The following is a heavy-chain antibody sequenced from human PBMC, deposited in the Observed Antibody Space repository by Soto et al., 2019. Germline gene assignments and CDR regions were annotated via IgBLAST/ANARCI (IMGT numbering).Heavy chain of an antibody. Sequence: ASVKVSCKASGYTFTSHYMHWVRPAPGQGLEWMGIINPSGGSTSYAQKFQGRVTMTRDTSTSTVYMELSSLRAEDTAVDYCAGNFPSSSHYGMDVWGQGTTVTVSS. CDR1: GYTFTSHY. D-gene: IGHD2-2*01. V-gene: IGHV1-46*01. J-gene: IGHJ6*02. CDR3: AGNFPSSSHYGMDV. CDR2: INPSGGST.